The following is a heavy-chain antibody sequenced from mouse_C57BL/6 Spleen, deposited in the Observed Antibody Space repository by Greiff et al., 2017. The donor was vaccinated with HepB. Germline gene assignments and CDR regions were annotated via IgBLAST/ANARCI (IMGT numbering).Heavy chain of an antibody. V-gene: IGHV1-26*01. CDR1: GYTFTDYY. D-gene: IGHD2-4*01. CDR3: ARWGDYDLCAY. Sequence: EVQLQQSGPELVKPGASVKISCKASGYTFTDYYMNWVKQSHGKSLEWIGDINPNNGGTSYNQKFKGKATLTVDKSSSTAYMELRSLTAEDSAVYYCARWGDYDLCAYWGQGTLVTVSA. CDR2: INPNNGGT. J-gene: IGHJ3*01.